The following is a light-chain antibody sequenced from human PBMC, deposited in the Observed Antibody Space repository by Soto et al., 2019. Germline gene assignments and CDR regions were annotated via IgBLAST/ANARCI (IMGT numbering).Light chain of an antibody. CDR1: KNDIGSYRF. Sequence: QSVLTQPASVSGSPGESITISCIGTKNDIGSYRFVSWYQQHPGEAPKLMISEGSKRPSGTSNRFSGSKSGNTASLRISGLQAEDEADYYCCSYAGSGTWVFGGGTKLTVL. CDR3: CSYAGSGTWV. J-gene: IGLJ3*02. CDR2: EGS. V-gene: IGLV2-23*01.